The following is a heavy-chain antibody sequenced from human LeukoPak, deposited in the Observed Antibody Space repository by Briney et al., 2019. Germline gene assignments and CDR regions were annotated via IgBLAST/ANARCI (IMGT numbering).Heavy chain of an antibody. J-gene: IGHJ4*02. V-gene: IGHV3-30*18. Sequence: GRSLRLSCAASGFTFSSYGMHWVRQAPGKGLEWVAVISYDGSNKYYADSVKGRFTISRDNSKNTLYLQMDSLRAEDTAVYYCAKDMYSSSWYYFDYWGQGTLVTVSS. CDR1: GFTFSSYG. CDR2: ISYDGSNK. D-gene: IGHD6-13*01. CDR3: AKDMYSSSWYYFDY.